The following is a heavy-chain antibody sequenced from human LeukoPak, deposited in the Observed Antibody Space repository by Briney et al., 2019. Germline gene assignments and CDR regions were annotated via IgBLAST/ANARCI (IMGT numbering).Heavy chain of an antibody. J-gene: IGHJ4*02. V-gene: IGHV1-46*03. CDR3: ASKGTVSGYGDYALDY. Sequence: ASVKVSCKXSGYTFTSYYMHWARQAPGQGLEWMGIINPSGGSTSYAQKFQGRVTMTRDTSTSTVYMELSSLRSEDTAVYYCASKGTVSGYGDYALDYWGQGTLVTVSS. D-gene: IGHD4-17*01. CDR1: GYTFTSYY. CDR2: INPSGGST.